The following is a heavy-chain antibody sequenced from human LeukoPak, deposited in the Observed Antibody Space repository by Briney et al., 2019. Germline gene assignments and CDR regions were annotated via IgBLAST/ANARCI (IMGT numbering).Heavy chain of an antibody. CDR1: GFTFSSYA. CDR3: AKDLGSVVTPPSLDY. J-gene: IGHJ4*02. V-gene: IGHV3-23*01. D-gene: IGHD4-23*01. Sequence: GSLRLSCAASGFTFSSYAMSWVRQAPGKGLEWVSSASGSGGSTYYADSVKGWFTISRDNSKNTLYLQMNSLRAEDTAVYYCAKDLGSVVTPPSLDYWGQGTLVTVSS. CDR2: ASGSGGST.